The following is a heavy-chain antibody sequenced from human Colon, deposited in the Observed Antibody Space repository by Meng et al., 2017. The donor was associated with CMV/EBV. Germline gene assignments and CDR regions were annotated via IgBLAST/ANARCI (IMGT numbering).Heavy chain of an antibody. D-gene: IGHD3-16*01. J-gene: IGHJ4*02. V-gene: IGHV3-74*03. CDR3: AGGGSGHIDY. Sequence: LSCEASGLTFISIWMHWVRQAPGKGLVWVSRIKPDGSYTTYADSVQGRFTISRDNAKNTLYLQMNSLRVEDTAVYYCAGGGSGHIDYWGQGTLVTVSS. CDR2: IKPDGSYT. CDR1: GLTFISIW.